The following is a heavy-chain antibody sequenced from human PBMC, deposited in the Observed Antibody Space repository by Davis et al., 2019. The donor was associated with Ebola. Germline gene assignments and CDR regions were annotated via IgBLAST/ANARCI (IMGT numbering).Heavy chain of an antibody. V-gene: IGHV3-23*01. CDR2: TTGDGKVT. J-gene: IGHJ4*02. D-gene: IGHD3-22*01. CDR1: GFTFSDYY. Sequence: GESLKISCAASGFTFSDYYMSWIRQAPGKGLEWVSATTGDGKVTYYADSVKGRFTISRDNSKSTLYLQMNSLRDEDTAVYSCARRHDSHTYYFFDNWGQGTLVTVSS. CDR3: ARRHDSHTYYFFDN.